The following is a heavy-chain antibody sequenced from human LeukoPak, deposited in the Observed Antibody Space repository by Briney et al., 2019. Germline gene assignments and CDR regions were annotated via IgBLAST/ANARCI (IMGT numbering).Heavy chain of an antibody. J-gene: IGHJ4*02. Sequence: SVNVSCKASGGTFSSYAISWVRRAPGQALEWMGGIIPIFGTANYAQKFQGRVTITADESTSTAYMELSSLRSEDTAVYYCAREDTAMAPLDYWGQGTLVTVSS. CDR1: GGTFSSYA. CDR2: IIPIFGTA. V-gene: IGHV1-69*01. D-gene: IGHD5-18*01. CDR3: AREDTAMAPLDY.